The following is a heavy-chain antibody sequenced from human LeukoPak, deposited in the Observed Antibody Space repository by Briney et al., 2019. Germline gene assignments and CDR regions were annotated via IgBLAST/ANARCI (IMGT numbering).Heavy chain of an antibody. D-gene: IGHD3-22*01. Sequence: PGGSLRLSCAASGFTFSSYAMSWVRQAPGKGLEWVSVIGGSGDSTDYAESVKGRLTISRDNSKSTLYLQMNSLRAEDTAVYYCVKGVSGYFDYWGQGNLVTVSS. V-gene: IGHV3-23*01. CDR3: VKGVSGYFDY. CDR2: IGGSGDST. J-gene: IGHJ4*02. CDR1: GFTFSSYA.